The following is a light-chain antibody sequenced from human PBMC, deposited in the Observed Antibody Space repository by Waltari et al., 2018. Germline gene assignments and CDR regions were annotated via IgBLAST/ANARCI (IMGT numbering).Light chain of an antibody. CDR2: VNSDGSH. CDR3: QTGGHGTWV. J-gene: IGLJ3*02. V-gene: IGLV4-69*01. Sequence: QLVLTQSPSASASLGASVKLTCTLSSGHSSNVIAWLQQQPEKGPRYLMKVNSDGSHSKGDKIPYRFSGSSSGAEHYLTLSSLQSEDEADYYCQTGGHGTWVFGGGTKLTVL. CDR1: SGHSSNV.